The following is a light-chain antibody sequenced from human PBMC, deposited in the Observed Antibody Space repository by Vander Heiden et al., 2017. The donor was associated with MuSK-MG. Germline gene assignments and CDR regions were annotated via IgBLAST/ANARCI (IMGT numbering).Light chain of an antibody. CDR3: SSDAGTNNLNV. J-gene: IGLJ1*01. V-gene: IGLV2-8*01. CDR1: GSDVGRYDY. CDR2: EVT. Sequence: QSALTHAPSASGSPGQSGTSSCTGTGSDVGRYDYVAWYQQHPGKAPKLMIYEVTKRPSGVPDRFSGSKSGNTASLTVSGLQAEDEADYYCSSDAGTNNLNVFGTGTKVTVL.